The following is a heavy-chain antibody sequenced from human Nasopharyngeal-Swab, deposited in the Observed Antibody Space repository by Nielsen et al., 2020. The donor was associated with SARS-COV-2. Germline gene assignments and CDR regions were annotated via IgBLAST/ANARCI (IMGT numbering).Heavy chain of an antibody. CDR3: ARGVVTQYYYYYYYMDV. Sequence: SETLSLTCTVSGGSISSGSDYWSWIRQPAGKGLEWIGRIYTSGSTNYNPSLKSRVTISVDTSKNQFSLKLSSVTAADTAVYYCARGVVTQYYYYYYYMDVWGKGTTVTVSS. CDR2: IYTSGST. CDR1: GGSISSGSDY. J-gene: IGHJ6*03. V-gene: IGHV4-61*02. D-gene: IGHD2-2*01.